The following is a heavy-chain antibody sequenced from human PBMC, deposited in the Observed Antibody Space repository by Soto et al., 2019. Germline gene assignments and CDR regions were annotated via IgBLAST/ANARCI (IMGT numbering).Heavy chain of an antibody. CDR3: AKESEIYCSGNSCNGMDV. CDR1: GFTFRRYA. J-gene: IGHJ6*02. D-gene: IGHD2-15*01. CDR2: ISGSGGST. Sequence: EVQLLESGGGLVQPGGSLRPSCAASGFTFRRYAISWVRQAPGKGLEWVSTISGSGGSTYYADSVKGRFTISRDNSKNTLYLQMNSLRAEDTAVYYCAKESEIYCSGNSCNGMDVWGQGTTVTVSS. V-gene: IGHV3-23*01.